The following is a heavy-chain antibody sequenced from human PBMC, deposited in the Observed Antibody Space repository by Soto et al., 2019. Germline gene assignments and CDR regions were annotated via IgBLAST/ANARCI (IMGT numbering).Heavy chain of an antibody. CDR1: GGSISSNHW. D-gene: IGHD3-10*01. Sequence: QVQLRESGPGLVKPSGTLSLTCAVSGGSISSNHWWNWVRQSPGKGVEWIGEIYHSGSTNDNLSRKRRITVSVDKTKNQFSLRLNSVTAADTATYLGARFPFGDNFDYYGMVVWGQGTKVTVSS. J-gene: IGHJ6*02. CDR2: IYHSGST. V-gene: IGHV4-4*02. CDR3: ARFPFGDNFDYYGMVV.